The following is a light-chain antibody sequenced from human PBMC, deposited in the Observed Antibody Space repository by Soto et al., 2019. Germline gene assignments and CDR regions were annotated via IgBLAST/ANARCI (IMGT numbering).Light chain of an antibody. CDR1: QSINTY. CDR2: AAS. CDR3: QHSFNTPRT. J-gene: IGKJ1*01. Sequence: IQMTQSPSSLSASVGDRVTITCRASQSINTYLNWYQQRPGKAPTLLIYAASSLQSGVPSRVSGSGAGTDFTLTISSLQPEDFATYYCQHSFNTPRTFGQGTKVDIK. V-gene: IGKV1-39*01.